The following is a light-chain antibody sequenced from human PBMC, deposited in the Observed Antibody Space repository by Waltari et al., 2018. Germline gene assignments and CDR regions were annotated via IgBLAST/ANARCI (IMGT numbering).Light chain of an antibody. CDR3: HVWDTSSDSQI. Sequence: SYVLTQPPSVSVAPGQTAKITCGGNNNGSKNVHWYQQRPGQAPVLVVHDDSERPSGIPERFSGSNSRNTATLTVHRVEAGDEADYYCHVWDTSSDSQIFGGGTKLTVL. CDR2: DDS. J-gene: IGLJ2*01. V-gene: IGLV3-21*02. CDR1: NNGSKN.